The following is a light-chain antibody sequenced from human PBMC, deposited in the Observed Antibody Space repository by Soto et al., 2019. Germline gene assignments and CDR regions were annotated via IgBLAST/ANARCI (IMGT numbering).Light chain of an antibody. CDR3: SSYIISSTLVV. CDR2: AVS. Sequence: QSALTQPASVSGSPGQSITISCTGTSSDVGGYNYVTWYQQHPGKAPKLMIYAVSNRPSGVSNRFSGSKSGNTASLTISGLQAEDEADYYCSSYIISSTLVVFGGGTKLTVL. CDR1: SSDVGGYNY. V-gene: IGLV2-14*03. J-gene: IGLJ2*01.